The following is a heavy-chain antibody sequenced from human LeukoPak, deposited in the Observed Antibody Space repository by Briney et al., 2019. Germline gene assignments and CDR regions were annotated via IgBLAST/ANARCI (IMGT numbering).Heavy chain of an antibody. CDR1: GGSISSSSYY. CDR3: AGGSSGRYYFDN. V-gene: IGHV4-39*01. Sequence: PSETLSLTCTVSGGSISSSSYYWGWIRQPPGKGLEWIGSIYYSGSTYYNPSLKSRVTLSVDTSKNQFSLKLSSVTAADTAVYYCAGGSSGRYYFDNWGQGTLVTVSS. J-gene: IGHJ4*02. D-gene: IGHD3-22*01. CDR2: IYYSGST.